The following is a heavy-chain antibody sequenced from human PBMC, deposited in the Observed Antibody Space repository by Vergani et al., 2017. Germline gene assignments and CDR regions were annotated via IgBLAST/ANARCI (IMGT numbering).Heavy chain of an antibody. D-gene: IGHD4-23*01. CDR2: IYYSGST. V-gene: IGHV4-59*01. CDR1: GGSISSYY. J-gene: IGHJ4*02. CDR3: ARGFYGGNSCFDY. Sequence: QVQLQESGPGLVKPSETLSLTCTVSGGSISSYYWSWIRQPPGKGLEWIGYIYYSGSTNYNPSLKSRVTISVDTSKNQFSLKLSSVTAADTAVYYCARGFYGGNSCFDYWGQGTLVIVSS.